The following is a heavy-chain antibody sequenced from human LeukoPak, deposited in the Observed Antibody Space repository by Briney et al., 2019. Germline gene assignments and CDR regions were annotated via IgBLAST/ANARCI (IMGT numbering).Heavy chain of an antibody. Sequence: ALVKVSCKASGYTFTSYYMHWVRQAPGQGLEWMGIINPSGGSTSYAQKFQGRVTMTRDTSTSTVYMELSSLRSEDTAVYYCARDGGSLGPTGYYGMDVWGKGTTVTVSS. CDR3: ARDGGSLGPTGYYGMDV. CDR2: INPSGGST. CDR1: GYTFTSYY. V-gene: IGHV1-46*01. J-gene: IGHJ6*04. D-gene: IGHD3-16*01.